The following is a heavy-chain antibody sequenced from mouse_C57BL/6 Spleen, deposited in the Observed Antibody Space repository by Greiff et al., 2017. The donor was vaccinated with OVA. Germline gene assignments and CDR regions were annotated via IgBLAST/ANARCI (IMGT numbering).Heavy chain of an antibody. CDR3: ARYDTTVVAPYAMDY. V-gene: IGHV1-64*01. Sequence: VQLQQPGAELVKPGASVKLSCKASGYTFTSYWMHWVKQRPGQGLEWIGMIHPNSGSTNYNEKFKSKATLTVDKSSSTAYMQLSSLTSEDSAVYYCARYDTTVVAPYAMDYWGQGTSVTVSS. D-gene: IGHD1-1*01. CDR1: GYTFTSYW. J-gene: IGHJ4*01. CDR2: IHPNSGST.